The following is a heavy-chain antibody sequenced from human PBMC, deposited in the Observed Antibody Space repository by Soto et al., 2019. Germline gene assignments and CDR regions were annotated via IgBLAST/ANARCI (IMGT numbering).Heavy chain of an antibody. CDR2: ISAYNGNT. D-gene: IGHD2-2*02. CDR1: GYTFTSYG. J-gene: IGHJ1*01. Sequence: QVQLVQSGAEVKKPGASVKVSCKASGYTFTSYGISWVRQAPGQGLEWMGWISAYNGNTNYAQKRQGRVTMTTDTSTSTAYMELRSLRSDDTAVYYCARVLHPVVPAAIGYFQHWGQGTLVTVSS. V-gene: IGHV1-18*01. CDR3: ARVLHPVVPAAIGYFQH.